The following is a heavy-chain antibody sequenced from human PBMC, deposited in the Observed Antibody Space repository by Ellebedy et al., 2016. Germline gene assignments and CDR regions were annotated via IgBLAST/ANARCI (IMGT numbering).Heavy chain of an antibody. CDR3: ARGVGGTSLNWFDP. D-gene: IGHD3-16*01. J-gene: IGHJ5*02. Sequence: GGSLRLSXTASRVPFSTFFMGWVRQAPGKGLEWVSIISADGITTYLADSVKGRFTVSRDNAKNSLFLQMNSLRAEDTAVYYCARGVGGTSLNWFDPWGQGTLVTVSS. CDR2: ISADGITT. V-gene: IGHV3-48*04. CDR1: RVPFSTFF.